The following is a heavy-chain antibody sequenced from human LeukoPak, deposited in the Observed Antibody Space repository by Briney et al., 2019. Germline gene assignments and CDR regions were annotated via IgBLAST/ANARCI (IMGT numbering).Heavy chain of an antibody. CDR3: ARGGAYIVGATFDY. Sequence: GGSLRLSCAASGFTFSSYGMHWVRQAPGKGLEWVAFIRYDGSNKYYADSVKGRFTISRDNSKNTLYLQMNSLRAEDTAVYYCARGGAYIVGATFDYWGQGTLVTVSS. CDR1: GFTFSSYG. J-gene: IGHJ4*02. CDR2: IRYDGSNK. V-gene: IGHV3-30*02. D-gene: IGHD1-26*01.